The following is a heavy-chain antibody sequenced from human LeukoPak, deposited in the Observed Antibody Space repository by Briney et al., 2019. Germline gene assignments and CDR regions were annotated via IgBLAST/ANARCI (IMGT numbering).Heavy chain of an antibody. CDR2: ISPSGGST. CDR3: ARLNDYGGNGGYDY. J-gene: IGHJ4*02. D-gene: IGHD4-23*01. V-gene: IGHV1-46*01. Sequence: GASVKLSCKAFGYTFTGYWMHWVRQAPGQGPEWMGVISPSGGSTIYAQKFQGRVTMTRNTSISTAYMELSSLRSEDTAVYYCARLNDYGGNGGYDYWGQGTLVTVSS. CDR1: GYTFTGYW.